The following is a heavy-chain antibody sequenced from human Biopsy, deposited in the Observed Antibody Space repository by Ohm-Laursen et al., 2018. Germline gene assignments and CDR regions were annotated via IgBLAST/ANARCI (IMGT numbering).Heavy chain of an antibody. CDR2: IYYTGST. CDR1: RDSISNYY. Sequence: SETLSLTCTVSRDSISNYYWTWIRQSPGKGLEWIGNIYYTGSTNYNPSVKSRVTISVDTSKNQFSLKLNSVTAADTAVYSCARDSRGGHLNTTLITGKNLDSWGQGILVTVSS. J-gene: IGHJ4*02. CDR3: ARDSRGGHLNTTLITGKNLDS. D-gene: IGHD3-16*01. V-gene: IGHV4-59*01.